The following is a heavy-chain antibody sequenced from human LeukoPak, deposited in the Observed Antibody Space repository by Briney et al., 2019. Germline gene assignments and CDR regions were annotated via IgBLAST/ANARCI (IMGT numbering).Heavy chain of an antibody. J-gene: IGHJ6*03. V-gene: IGHV3-23*01. D-gene: IGHD1-7*01. CDR1: GFTFSTHG. CDR2: VTPSGDPT. CDR3: AKRRGLELLYYYYMDV. Sequence: GGSLRLSCAGSGFTFSTHGMNWVRQAPGKGLEWVSGVTPSGDPTYYADSVKGRFIISRDNSKNTLYLQMNSLRAEDTAVYYCAKRRGLELLYYYYMDVWGKGTTVTVSS.